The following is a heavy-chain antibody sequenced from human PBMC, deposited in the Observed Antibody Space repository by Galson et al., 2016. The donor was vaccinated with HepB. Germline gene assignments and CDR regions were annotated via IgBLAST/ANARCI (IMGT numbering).Heavy chain of an antibody. V-gene: IGHV3-20*04. CDR1: GFTYRDYG. CDR2: INWNGDST. Sequence: SLRLSCAVSGFTYRDYGMSRVRQAPGKGLEWVAGINWNGDSTDYADSVKGRFTISRDNADNSLYLQLSSLRAEDTAVYYCARRQSSSWFWYYFDYWGQGTLVTVSS. CDR3: ARRQSSSWFWYYFDY. D-gene: IGHD6-13*01. J-gene: IGHJ4*02.